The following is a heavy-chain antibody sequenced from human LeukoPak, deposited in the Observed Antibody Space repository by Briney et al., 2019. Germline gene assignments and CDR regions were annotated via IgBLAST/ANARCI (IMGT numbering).Heavy chain of an antibody. Sequence: GGSLRLSCAASGFTFSSYWMNWVRQAPGKGLEWVGKKKEDGSEKSYVDSVKGRFTVSRDNSKNTLFLQMNSLRAEDTAIYYCAKERDYGPADYWGQGTLVTVSS. CDR2: KKEDGSEK. CDR1: GFTFSSYW. D-gene: IGHD4/OR15-4a*01. J-gene: IGHJ4*02. CDR3: AKERDYGPADY. V-gene: IGHV3-7*03.